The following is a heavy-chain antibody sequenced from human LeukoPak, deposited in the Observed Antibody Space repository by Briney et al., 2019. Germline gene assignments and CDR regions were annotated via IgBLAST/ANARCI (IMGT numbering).Heavy chain of an antibody. V-gene: IGHV3-21*01. D-gene: IGHD6-19*01. CDR2: ISSSSSYR. CDR3: ARASAVAGTRHY. Sequence: PGGSLRLSCAASGFTFSSYWMHWVRQAPGKGLEWVSSISSSSSYRYYADSVKGRFTISRDNAKNSLYLQMNSLRAEDTAVYYCARASAVAGTRHYWGQGTLVTVSS. CDR1: GFTFSSYW. J-gene: IGHJ4*02.